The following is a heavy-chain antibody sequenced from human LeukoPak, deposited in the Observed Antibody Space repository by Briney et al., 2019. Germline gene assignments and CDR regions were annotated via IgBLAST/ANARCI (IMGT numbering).Heavy chain of an antibody. Sequence: ASVKVSCKASGYTFTGYYMHWVRQAPGQGLEWMGWINPNSGGTNYAQKFQGRVTMTRDTSISTAYMELSRLRSDDTAVYYCARDLAEAAAGYYYGMDVWGQGTTVTVSS. V-gene: IGHV1-2*02. J-gene: IGHJ6*02. CDR2: INPNSGGT. CDR1: GYTFTGYY. D-gene: IGHD6-13*01. CDR3: ARDLAEAAAGYYYGMDV.